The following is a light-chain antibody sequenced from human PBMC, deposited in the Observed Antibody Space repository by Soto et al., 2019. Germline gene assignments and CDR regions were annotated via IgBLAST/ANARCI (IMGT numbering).Light chain of an antibody. CDR2: SAS. CDR1: QAMSTY. Sequence: DIQLTQSPSFLFASVGDTVTITCRASQAMSTYLAWYQQKPGKVPKLLIRSASTLQSGVPPRFSGGGSGTEFTLTISTLQPDDSGIYYCQQLNGYQLAFGGGTNVEIK. CDR3: QQLNGYQLA. J-gene: IGKJ4*01. V-gene: IGKV1-9*01.